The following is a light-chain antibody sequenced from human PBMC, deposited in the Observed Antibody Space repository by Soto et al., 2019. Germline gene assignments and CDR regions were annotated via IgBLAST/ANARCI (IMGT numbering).Light chain of an antibody. CDR2: GAS. CDR3: HQYGSSPQT. J-gene: IGKJ1*01. V-gene: IGKV3-20*01. CDR1: QGVISTH. Sequence: EVELTQSPGTLTLSPGDRATLFCRASQGVISTHLAWYHQKPGQAPRLLIYGASIRASGIPDKFSGSGSGTDFTLTISRLETEDFAVYYCHQYGSSPQTFGQGTRWISN.